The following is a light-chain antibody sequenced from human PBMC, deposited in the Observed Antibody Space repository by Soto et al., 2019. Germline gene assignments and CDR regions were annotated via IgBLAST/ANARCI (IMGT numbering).Light chain of an antibody. CDR2: DAS. Sequence: EIVLTQSPATLSLSPGEIATLSCRASQTVSTFLAWYQQKPGQAPRLLIYDASNSATGTPARFSGSGSGTDFTLTISSLEPEDFAVYYCQQRTYWPPISFGQGTRLEIK. CDR1: QTVSTF. CDR3: QQRTYWPPIS. J-gene: IGKJ5*01. V-gene: IGKV3-11*01.